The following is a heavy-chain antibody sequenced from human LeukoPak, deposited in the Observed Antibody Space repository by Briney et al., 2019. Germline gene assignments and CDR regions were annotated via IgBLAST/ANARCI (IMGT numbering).Heavy chain of an antibody. D-gene: IGHD3-22*01. V-gene: IGHV3-15*01. CDR1: GFTFSIAW. J-gene: IGHJ4*02. Sequence: GGSLRLSCAAPGFTFSIAWMSGVRQAPGKGLEWVGRIKSKSEGGTTDYAAPVKCRFTLSRNDSKNTLYLQMNSLKTEDTAVYYCTTYIPSITMIVVVSTGVILYFDYWGQGTLVTVSS. CDR3: TTYIPSITMIVVVSTGVILYFDY. CDR2: IKSKSEGGTT.